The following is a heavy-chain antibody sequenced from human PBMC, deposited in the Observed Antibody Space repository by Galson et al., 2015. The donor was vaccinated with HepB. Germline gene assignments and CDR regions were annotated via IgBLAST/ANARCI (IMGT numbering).Heavy chain of an antibody. J-gene: IGHJ3*02. V-gene: IGHV3-9*01. CDR1: GFTFDDYA. D-gene: IGHD1-26*01. Sequence: SLRLSCAASGFTFDDYAMHWVRHAPGKGLEWVSGIGWNSGSIGYAGSVKGRFTISRDNAKNSLYLQMNSLGAEDTALYFCAKANSGSYTSAFDIWGQGTMVTVSS. CDR2: IGWNSGSI. CDR3: AKANSGSYTSAFDI.